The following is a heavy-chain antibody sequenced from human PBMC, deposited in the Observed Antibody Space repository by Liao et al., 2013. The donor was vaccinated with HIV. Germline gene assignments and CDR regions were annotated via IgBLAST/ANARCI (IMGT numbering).Heavy chain of an antibody. CDR2: VSYSGGT. Sequence: QVHLQESGPGLVKPSETLSLTCNVSGDSISRYYWSWIRQSPGKGLEWIGYVSYSGGTNYNPSHKSRVTISLDTSKNQFSLRMTSVIAADTAVYYCARADWAMYYFDYWGQGTLVTVSS. V-gene: IGHV4-59*13. CDR1: GDSISRYY. CDR3: ARADWAMYYFDY. D-gene: IGHD3-9*01. J-gene: IGHJ4*02.